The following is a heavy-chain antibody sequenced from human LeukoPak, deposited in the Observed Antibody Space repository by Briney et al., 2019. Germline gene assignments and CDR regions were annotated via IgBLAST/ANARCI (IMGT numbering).Heavy chain of an antibody. D-gene: IGHD6-19*01. CDR3: ARREQWLVGDDY. Sequence: PMASMKVSCKASGYTFTGYYMHWVRQAPGQGLEWMGWINPNSGGTNYAQKFQGRVTMTRDTSISTVYMELSRLRSDDTAVYYCARREQWLVGDDYWGQGTLVTVSS. V-gene: IGHV1-2*02. CDR2: INPNSGGT. J-gene: IGHJ4*02. CDR1: GYTFTGYY.